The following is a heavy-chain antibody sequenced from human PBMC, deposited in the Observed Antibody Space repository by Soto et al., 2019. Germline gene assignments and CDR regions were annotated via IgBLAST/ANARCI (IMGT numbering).Heavy chain of an antibody. D-gene: IGHD3-10*01. Sequence: EVQLLESGGDLVHPGESLGLSCAASGFSFKSYDMAWVRQAPGKGLEWVSSISTDGVTTYYADSVKGRFTISRDNSKNILYLHMNSLRAEDSAVYHCAKRACRDSTGSSDYWGQGTLVTLSS. CDR3: AKRACRDSTGSSDY. CDR1: GFSFKSYD. V-gene: IGHV3-23*01. CDR2: ISTDGVTT. J-gene: IGHJ4*02.